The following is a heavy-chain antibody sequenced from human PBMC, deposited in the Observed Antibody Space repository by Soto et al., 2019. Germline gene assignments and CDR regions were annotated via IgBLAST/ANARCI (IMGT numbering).Heavy chain of an antibody. CDR3: ASSPAPWGDSYYFDY. CDR1: GGSISSYY. D-gene: IGHD3-16*01. J-gene: IGHJ4*02. CDR2: IYYSGSS. V-gene: IGHV4-59*01. Sequence: SETLSLTCTVSGGSISSYYWFWIRQPPGKGLEWIGYIYYSGSSNYNPSLKSRVTISVDTSKNQFSLELSSVTAADTAVYYCASSPAPWGDSYYFDYWGQGTLVTVSS.